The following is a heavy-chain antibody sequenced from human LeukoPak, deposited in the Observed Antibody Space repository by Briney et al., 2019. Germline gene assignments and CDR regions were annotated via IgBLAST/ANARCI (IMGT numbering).Heavy chain of an antibody. CDR2: INHSGST. D-gene: IGHD3-10*01. J-gene: IGHJ6*03. CDR3: ARVTGSGSYNYGRGYYYYYYMDV. Sequence: PSETLSLTCAVYGGSFSGYYWSWIRQPPGKGLEWIGEINHSGSTNYNPSLKSRVTISVDTSKNQFSLKLSSVTAADTAVYYCARVTGSGSYNYGRGYYYYYYMDVWGKGTTVTVSS. CDR1: GGSFSGYY. V-gene: IGHV4-34*01.